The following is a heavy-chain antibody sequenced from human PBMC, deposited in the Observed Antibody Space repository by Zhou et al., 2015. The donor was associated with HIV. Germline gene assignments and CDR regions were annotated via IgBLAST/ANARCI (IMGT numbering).Heavy chain of an antibody. CDR2: ILYDGSNK. J-gene: IGHJ4*02. CDR1: GFTFSSYG. D-gene: IGHD4-23*01. Sequence: QMQLVESGGGVVQPGRSLRLSCAASGFTFSSYGLHWVRQAPGKGLEWVAVILYDGSNKYYADSVKGRFTISRDNARNSVFLQMNSLRVDDTAVYYCVRGEMGGNFGGQGTLVTVSS. V-gene: IGHV3-30*03. CDR3: VRGEMGGNF.